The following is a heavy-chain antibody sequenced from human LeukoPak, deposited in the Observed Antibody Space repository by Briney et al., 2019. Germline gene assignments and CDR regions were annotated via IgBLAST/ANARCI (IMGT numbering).Heavy chain of an antibody. CDR1: VYSFTGYY. V-gene: IGHV1-2*02. Sequence: ASVKVSCKASVYSFTGYYMHWVRQAPGQGLEWMGWINPNSGGTNYAQKFQGRVTMTRDTSISTAYMELSRLRSDDTAVYYCARDYYGSVGFDYWGQGTLVTVSS. D-gene: IGHD3-10*01. J-gene: IGHJ4*02. CDR3: ARDYYGSVGFDY. CDR2: INPNSGGT.